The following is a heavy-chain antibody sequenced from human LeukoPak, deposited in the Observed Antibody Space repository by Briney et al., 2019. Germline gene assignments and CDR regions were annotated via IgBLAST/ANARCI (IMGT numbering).Heavy chain of an antibody. CDR1: GGSVSGYY. Sequence: PSETLSLTCTVSGGSVSGYYWSWIRQPPGKGLEYIASTYYSGTTNYNPSLKSRVTISVDTSKNQFSLKLGSMTAADTAVYYCGRLLSSSNWFDPWGQGTLVTVSS. CDR2: TYYSGTT. D-gene: IGHD6-6*01. V-gene: IGHV4-59*08. CDR3: GRLLSSSNWFDP. J-gene: IGHJ5*02.